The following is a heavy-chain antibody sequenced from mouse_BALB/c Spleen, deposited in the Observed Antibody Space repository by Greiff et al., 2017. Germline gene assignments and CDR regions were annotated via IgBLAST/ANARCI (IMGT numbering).Heavy chain of an antibody. V-gene: IGHV5-6-5*01. CDR2: ISSGGST. D-gene: IGHD1-1*01. CDR1: GFTFSSYA. CDR3: ARGYGYSYFDV. J-gene: IGHJ1*01. Sequence: EVHLVESGGGLVKPGGSLKLSCAASGFTFSSYAMSWVRQTPEKRLEWVASISSGGSTYYPDSVKGRFTISRDNARNILYLQMSSLRSEDTAMYYCARGYGYSYFDVWGAGTTVTVSS.